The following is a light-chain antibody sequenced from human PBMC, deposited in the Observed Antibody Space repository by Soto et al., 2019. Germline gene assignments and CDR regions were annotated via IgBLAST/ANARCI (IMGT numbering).Light chain of an antibody. V-gene: IGKV1-5*03. CDR1: QSISSW. CDR3: QQYHSYPLT. CDR2: KAS. J-gene: IGKJ4*01. Sequence: DIQMTQSPSTLSASVGDRVTITCRASQSISSWLAWYQQKPRKAPKLLIYKASSLESGVPSRFSGGGSGTEFTLTISSLQPDDFATYYCQQYHSYPLTFGGGTQVEFK.